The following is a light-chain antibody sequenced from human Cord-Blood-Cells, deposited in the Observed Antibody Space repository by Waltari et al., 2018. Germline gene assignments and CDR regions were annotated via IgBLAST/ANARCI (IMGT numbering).Light chain of an antibody. CDR2: KDS. CDR3: YSAADNNWV. Sequence: SYELTQPSSVSVSPGQTARITCSGDVLAKQYARWFQQKPGQAPLLVIYKDSERPSGIPERFSGSSSWTTVTLTISGAQVEDEADYYCYSAADNNWVFGGGTKLTVL. V-gene: IGLV3-27*01. J-gene: IGLJ3*02. CDR1: VLAKQY.